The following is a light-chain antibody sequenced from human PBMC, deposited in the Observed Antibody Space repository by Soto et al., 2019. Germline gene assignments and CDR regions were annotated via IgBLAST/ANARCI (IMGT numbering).Light chain of an antibody. CDR3: QQYGSSPYT. V-gene: IGKV3-20*01. CDR1: QSVSSIY. Sequence: MLTQSPGTLSLSPGERATLSCRASQSVSSIYLAWFQHKPGQAPRLLIYGASSRAAGIPDRFSGSGSGTDFTLTISRLEPEESAVYYCQQYGSSPYTFGEGTKLEIK. J-gene: IGKJ2*01. CDR2: GAS.